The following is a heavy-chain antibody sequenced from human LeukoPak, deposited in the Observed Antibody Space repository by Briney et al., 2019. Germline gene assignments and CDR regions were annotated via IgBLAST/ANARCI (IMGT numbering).Heavy chain of an antibody. Sequence: GGSLRLSCAASGFTFSSYSMNWVRQAPGKGLEWVSYISSSSSTIYYADSVKGRFTISRDNAKNSLYLQMNSLRAEDTAVYYCAIQKADLITMIRGIMAYWGQGTLVTVSS. CDR3: AIQKADLITMIRGIMAY. V-gene: IGHV3-48*01. CDR2: ISSSSSTI. D-gene: IGHD3-10*01. J-gene: IGHJ4*02. CDR1: GFTFSSYS.